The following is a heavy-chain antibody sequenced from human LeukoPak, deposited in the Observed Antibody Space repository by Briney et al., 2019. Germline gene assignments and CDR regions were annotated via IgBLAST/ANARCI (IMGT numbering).Heavy chain of an antibody. J-gene: IGHJ4*02. CDR3: AKDETVTTWACFDY. CDR1: GITFSSYG. Sequence: GGSLRLSCGASGITFSSYGMHWVRQAPGKGLEWVAFITYDGSNKYYADSVKGRFTISRDNSKNTLYLQMNSLRAEDTAVYFCAKDETVTTWACFDYWGQGTLVTVSS. V-gene: IGHV3-30*18. D-gene: IGHD4-17*01. CDR2: ITYDGSNK.